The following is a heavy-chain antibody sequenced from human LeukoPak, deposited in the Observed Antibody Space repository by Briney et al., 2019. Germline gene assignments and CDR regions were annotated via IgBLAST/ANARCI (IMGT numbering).Heavy chain of an antibody. Sequence: SETLSLTCAVYGGSFSGYYWSWIRQPPGKGLEWIGEINHSGSTNYNPSLKSRVTISVDTSKNQFSLKLSSVTAADTAVYYCARQGRDIPILWFRFGPYNWFDPWGQGTLVTVSS. CDR1: GGSFSGYY. J-gene: IGHJ5*02. CDR2: INHSGST. CDR3: ARQGRDIPILWFRFGPYNWFDP. V-gene: IGHV4-34*01. D-gene: IGHD3-10*01.